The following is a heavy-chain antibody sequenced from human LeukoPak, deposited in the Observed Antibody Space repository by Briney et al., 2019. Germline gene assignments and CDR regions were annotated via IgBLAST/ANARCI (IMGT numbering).Heavy chain of an antibody. CDR2: ISPNRGGT. V-gene: IGHV1-2*02. D-gene: IGHD6-6*01. Sequence: GASVKVPCKASGYSFTGDYMHWVRQAPGQGLEWMGWISPNRGGTNYAQKFQGRVTMTRDTSISTAYMELTRLTSDDTAVYYCARSNVAVRRGDNWFDPWGQGTLVTVSS. CDR1: GYSFTGDY. J-gene: IGHJ5*02. CDR3: ARSNVAVRRGDNWFDP.